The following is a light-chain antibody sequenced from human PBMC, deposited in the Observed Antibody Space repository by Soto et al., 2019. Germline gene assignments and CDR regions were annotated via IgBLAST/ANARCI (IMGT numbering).Light chain of an antibody. Sequence: IHMTHAPSSLSASVGDRVVITFRASRSISNYLNWYQQKPLKSPKLLIFAASSLQSGVPSRFSGSGSGTNFTLTISSLQPEDFATYYCQQLNSYPLTFGGGTKEDI. CDR3: QQLNSYPLT. CDR1: RSISNY. V-gene: IGKV1-39*01. J-gene: IGKJ4*01. CDR2: AAS.